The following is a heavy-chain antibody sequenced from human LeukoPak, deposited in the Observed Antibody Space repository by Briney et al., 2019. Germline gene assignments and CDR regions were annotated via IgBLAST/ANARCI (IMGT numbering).Heavy chain of an antibody. CDR3: AKGLYGWDYFDC. V-gene: IGHV3-23*01. CDR2: ISGGGDST. J-gene: IGHJ4*02. D-gene: IGHD3-16*01. CDR1: GFTFTTYA. Sequence: GGSLRLSCAASGFTFTTYAMNWVRQAPGRGLGWVSAISGGGDSTYFADSVKGRFTISRDNSKNTLYLQMNSLRAEDTAVYYCAKGLYGWDYFDCWGQGTLVTVSS.